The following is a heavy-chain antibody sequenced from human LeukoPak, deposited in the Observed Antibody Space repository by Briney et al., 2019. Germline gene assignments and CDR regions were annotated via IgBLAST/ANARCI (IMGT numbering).Heavy chain of an antibody. CDR1: GGSFSGYY. Sequence: SETLSLTCAVYGGSFSGYYWSWIRQPPGKGLEWIGEINHSGSTNYNPSLKSRVTISVDTSKNQFSLKLSSVTAADTAVYYCARGHPGEAIVVVVAATHGYWFDPWGQGTLVTVSS. V-gene: IGHV4-34*01. CDR3: ARGHPGEAIVVVVAATHGYWFDP. D-gene: IGHD2-15*01. CDR2: INHSGST. J-gene: IGHJ5*02.